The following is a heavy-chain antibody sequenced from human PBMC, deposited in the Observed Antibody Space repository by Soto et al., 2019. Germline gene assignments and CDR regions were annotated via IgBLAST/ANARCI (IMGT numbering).Heavy chain of an antibody. D-gene: IGHD3-9*01. CDR2: ISYDGSNK. Sequence: QVQLVESGGGVVQPGRSLRLSCAASGFTFSSYAMHWVRQAPGKGLEWVAVISYDGSNKYYADSVKGRFTISRDNSKNTLYLQMNSLRAEDTAVYYCARDHYDIVTGYGYYYYCGIDVWGQGTMVTVSS. J-gene: IGHJ6*02. CDR3: ARDHYDIVTGYGYYYYCGIDV. V-gene: IGHV3-30-3*01. CDR1: GFTFSSYA.